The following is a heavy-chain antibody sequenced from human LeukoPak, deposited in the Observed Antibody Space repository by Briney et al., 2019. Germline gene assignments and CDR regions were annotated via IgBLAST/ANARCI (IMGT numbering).Heavy chain of an antibody. CDR2: IIPIFGTA. D-gene: IGHD3-9*01. CDR3: ARGLALYDILTGYYMGAFDY. Sequence: ASVKVSCKASGGTFSSYAISWVRQAPGQGLEWMGGIIPIFGTANYAQKFQGRVTITADESTSTAYMELSSLRSEDTAVYYCARGLALYDILTGYYMGAFDYWGQGTLVTVSS. CDR1: GGTFSSYA. J-gene: IGHJ4*02. V-gene: IGHV1-69*01.